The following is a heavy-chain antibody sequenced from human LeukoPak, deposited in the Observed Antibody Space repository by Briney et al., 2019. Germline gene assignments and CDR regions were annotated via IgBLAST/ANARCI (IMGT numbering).Heavy chain of an antibody. Sequence: PSETLSLTCGVSGGSITTTNYWSWVHLSPGRGLEWVGEISLSGYTGFNPSLRGRVTMSLDEFKNHLSLTRTSVTAADTAIYYCSRESGPYSPFGHWGQGILVTVTT. CDR2: ISLSGYT. J-gene: IGHJ4*02. D-gene: IGHD1-26*01. CDR1: GGSITTTNY. CDR3: SRESGPYSPFGH. V-gene: IGHV4-4*02.